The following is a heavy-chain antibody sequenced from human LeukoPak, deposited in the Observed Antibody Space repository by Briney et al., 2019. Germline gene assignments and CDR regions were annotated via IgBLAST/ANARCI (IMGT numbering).Heavy chain of an antibody. CDR3: ARDRAWNYFDY. J-gene: IGHJ4*02. D-gene: IGHD3-3*01. CDR1: GFTFSRHG. CDR2: ISNDGSRK. Sequence: GGSLRLSCAPSGFTFSRHGVRWVRQAPGKGLEWVAIISNDGSRKYYAHSVEGRFTISRDNSKNTLYLQMDSLRAEDTAVYYCARDRAWNYFDYWGQGTLVTVSS. V-gene: IGHV3-30*03.